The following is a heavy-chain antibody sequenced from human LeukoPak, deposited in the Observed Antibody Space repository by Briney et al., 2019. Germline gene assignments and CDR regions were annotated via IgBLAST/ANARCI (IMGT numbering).Heavy chain of an antibody. CDR2: ISSSVSTI. CDR3: AKGLPLRYFDWLPRFYFDY. D-gene: IGHD3-9*01. CDR1: GFTFSDYD. Sequence: GGSLRLSCAASGFTFSDYDMNWVRQAPGKGLEWVSYISSSVSTIYYADSVKGRFTISRDNDKNSLYLQMNSLRAEDTAVYYCAKGLPLRYFDWLPRFYFDYWGQGTLVTVSS. V-gene: IGHV3-11*04. J-gene: IGHJ4*02.